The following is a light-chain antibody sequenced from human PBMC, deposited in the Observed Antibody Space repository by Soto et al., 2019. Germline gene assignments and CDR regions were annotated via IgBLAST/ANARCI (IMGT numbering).Light chain of an antibody. Sequence: EIVLTQSPATLSLSPGERATLSCRASQSVSSYLAWYQQKPGQAPRLLIYDASNRATGIPARFSGSGSGTDFTLPISSLEPEDFAFYYCQQWSNWPPGLTFGGGTKVEIK. J-gene: IGKJ4*01. CDR3: QQWSNWPPGLT. CDR1: QSVSSY. V-gene: IGKV3-11*01. CDR2: DAS.